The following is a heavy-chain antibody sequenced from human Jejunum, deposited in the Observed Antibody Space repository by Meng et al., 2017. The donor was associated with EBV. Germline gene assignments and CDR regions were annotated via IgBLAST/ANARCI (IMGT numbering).Heavy chain of an antibody. D-gene: IGHD2-15*01. CDR3: VKKGTRLTTHGYHFDY. Sequence: QVQLVQSGAEVKVPGASVKVSCKASGYTFNSYAIHWVRQAPGQRLEWMGWIHTDNGGTKYSQEFQDRVTITRDTSASTAYMEISSLRSEDTAVYYCVKKGTRLTTHGYHFDYWGQGTLVTVSS. CDR2: IHTDNGGT. CDR1: GYTFNSYA. V-gene: IGHV1-3*04. J-gene: IGHJ4*02.